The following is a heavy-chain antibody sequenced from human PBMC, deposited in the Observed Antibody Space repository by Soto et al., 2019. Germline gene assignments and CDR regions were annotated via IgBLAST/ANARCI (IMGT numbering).Heavy chain of an antibody. CDR1: GFTFSNFA. CDR2: ISGGAGRT. J-gene: IGHJ4*02. D-gene: IGHD3-10*01. Sequence: HPGGSLRLSCAASGFTFSNFAMSWVRQAPGKGLECVSGISGGAGRTYYADSVKGRFTISRDNARNTLYLQMDSLRAEDTAVYYCAKELFGDLLYPLGSWGQGTLVTVSS. CDR3: AKELFGDLLYPLGS. V-gene: IGHV3-23*01.